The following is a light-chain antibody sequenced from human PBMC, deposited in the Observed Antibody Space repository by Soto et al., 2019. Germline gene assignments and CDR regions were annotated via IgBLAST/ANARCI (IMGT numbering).Light chain of an antibody. V-gene: IGKV3-11*01. CDR1: QSINNY. J-gene: IGKJ4*01. Sequence: EIVLTQSPVTLSLSPGERATLSCRASQSINNYLAWNQQKPGQPPRLLIYDASNRATAIPVRFSGSGSGTDFTLTISSLEPEDSAVYYCKYRGIWPPGATFGGGTKVVIK. CDR2: DAS. CDR3: KYRGIWPPGAT.